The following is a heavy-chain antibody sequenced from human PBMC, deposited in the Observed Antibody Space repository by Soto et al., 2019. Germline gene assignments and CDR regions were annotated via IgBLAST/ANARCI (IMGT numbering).Heavy chain of an antibody. D-gene: IGHD5-12*01. V-gene: IGHV1-69*08. Sequence: SVKVSRKASGGTFSSYTMSWVRQARGQGLEWMGRIIPILGKANYAQKSQGRVTIPADKSTSTAYMELSSLRSEDTAVYYCARVSSLRGYSGYDWGQGTLVTVSS. CDR1: GGTFSSYT. CDR2: IIPILGKA. CDR3: ARVSSLRGYSGYD. J-gene: IGHJ4*02.